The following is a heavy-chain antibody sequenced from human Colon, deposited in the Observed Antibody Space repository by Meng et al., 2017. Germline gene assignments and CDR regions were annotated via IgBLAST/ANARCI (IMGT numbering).Heavy chain of an antibody. Sequence: GESLKISCAASGFTFSSYSMNWVRQAPGKGLEWVSSISSSSSYIYYADSVKGRFTILRDNAKNSLYPQMNSLRAEDTAVYYCARDSGLGYCSGGSCYYYYGMDVWGQGTTVTVSS. CDR2: ISSSSSYI. CDR3: ARDSGLGYCSGGSCYYYYGMDV. CDR1: GFTFSSYS. V-gene: IGHV3-21*01. D-gene: IGHD2-15*01. J-gene: IGHJ6*02.